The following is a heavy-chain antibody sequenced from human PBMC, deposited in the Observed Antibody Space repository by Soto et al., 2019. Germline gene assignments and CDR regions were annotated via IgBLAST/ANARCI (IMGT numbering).Heavy chain of an antibody. Sequence: QVQLVQSGAEVKKPGSSVKVSCKASGGTFSSYAISWVRQAPGQGLEWMGGIIPIFGTANYAQKFQGRVTMTADESTSTAYMELSSLRSEDTAVYYCARDSTTVVTPLVWYFDLWGRGTLVTVSS. V-gene: IGHV1-69*01. J-gene: IGHJ2*01. D-gene: IGHD4-17*01. CDR2: IIPIFGTA. CDR1: GGTFSSYA. CDR3: ARDSTTVVTPLVWYFDL.